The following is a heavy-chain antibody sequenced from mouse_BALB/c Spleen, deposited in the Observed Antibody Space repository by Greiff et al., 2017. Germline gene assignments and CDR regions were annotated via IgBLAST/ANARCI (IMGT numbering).Heavy chain of an antibody. CDR2: INPYNDGT. CDR1: GYTFTSYV. V-gene: IGHV1-14*01. J-gene: IGHJ1*01. CDR3: ARGGDYYGNYVWYFDV. Sequence: VQLQQSGPELVKPGASVKMSCKASGYTFTSYVMHWVKQKPGQGLEWIGYINPYNDGTKYNEKFKGKATLTSDKSSSTAYMELSSLTSEDSAVYYCARGGDYYGNYVWYFDVWGAGTTVTVSS. D-gene: IGHD2-1*01.